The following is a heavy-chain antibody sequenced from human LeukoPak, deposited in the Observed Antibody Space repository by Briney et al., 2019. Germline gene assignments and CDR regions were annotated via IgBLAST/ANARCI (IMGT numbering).Heavy chain of an antibody. CDR1: GGSISSYY. CDR3: ARDARGTLDYYYYYMDV. D-gene: IGHD1-1*01. V-gene: IGHV4-59*12. CDR2: IYYSGST. J-gene: IGHJ6*03. Sequence: PSETLSLTCTVSGGSISSYYWSWIRQPPGKGLEWIGYIYYSGSTNYNPSLKSRVTISVDTSKNQFSLKLSSVTAADTAVYYCARDARGTLDYYYYYMDVWGKGTTVTVSS.